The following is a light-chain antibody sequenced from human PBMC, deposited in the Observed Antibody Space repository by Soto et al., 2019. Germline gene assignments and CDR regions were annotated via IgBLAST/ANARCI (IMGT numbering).Light chain of an antibody. V-gene: IGLV2-8*01. CDR1: GSDVGGYDF. CDR2: DVT. CDR3: ISYAGTPPGA. J-gene: IGLJ3*02. Sequence: QSALTQPPSASGSPGQSVTISCTGTGSDVGGYDFVSWYQHHPGKAPKLLIHDVTKRPSGVPDRFSGSKSGNTAFLTVSGLQAEDEADYFCISYAGTPPGAFGGGTKLTVL.